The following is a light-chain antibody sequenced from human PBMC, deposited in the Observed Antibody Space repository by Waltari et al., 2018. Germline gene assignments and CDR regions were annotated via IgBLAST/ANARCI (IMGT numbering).Light chain of an antibody. Sequence: QLVLTQSPSASASLGASVKLTCTLSGGHSTYAIAWHQQQPEKGPRYLMRVSGDGSNTKGDGIPDRFSGSTSGAERYLTISSLQSEDEADYYCQTWGTGVFGGGTKLTVL. CDR1: GGHSTYA. CDR3: QTWGTGV. CDR2: VSGDGSN. V-gene: IGLV4-69*01. J-gene: IGLJ2*01.